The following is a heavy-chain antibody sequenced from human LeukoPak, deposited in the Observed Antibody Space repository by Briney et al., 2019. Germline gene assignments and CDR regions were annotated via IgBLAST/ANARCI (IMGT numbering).Heavy chain of an antibody. CDR3: ARVRYDFWSVEYREPLLPSLFDP. J-gene: IGHJ5*02. Sequence: ASVKVSCKASGYTFTSYGISWVRQAPGQGLEWMGWISTYNGNTNYAQKLQGRVAMTTDTSTSTAYMELRSLRSDDTAVYYCARVRYDFWSVEYREPLLPSLFDPWGQGTLVTVSS. CDR2: ISTYNGNT. V-gene: IGHV1-18*01. D-gene: IGHD3-3*01. CDR1: GYTFTSYG.